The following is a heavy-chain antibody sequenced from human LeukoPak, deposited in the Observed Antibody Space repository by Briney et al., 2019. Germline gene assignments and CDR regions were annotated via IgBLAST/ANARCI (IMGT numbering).Heavy chain of an antibody. D-gene: IGHD3-10*01. CDR2: IKQDGSEK. CDR1: GFTFSSYW. V-gene: IGHV3-7*01. Sequence: PGGSLRLSCAASGFTFSSYWMNWARQAPGKGLEWVANIKQDGSEKYYVDSVKGRFTISRDNAKNSLYLQMNSLRAEDTAVYYCASWGFTMVRGVTPHWGQGTLVTVSS. J-gene: IGHJ4*02. CDR3: ASWGFTMVRGVTPH.